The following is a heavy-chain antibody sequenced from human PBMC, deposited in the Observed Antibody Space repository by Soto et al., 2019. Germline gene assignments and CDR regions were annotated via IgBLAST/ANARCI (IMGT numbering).Heavy chain of an antibody. Sequence: QVQLVESGGGVVQPGRSLRLSCEASGFTFSSRGMHWVRQAPGKGLEWVADIWYDGSKQDYADSVKGRLTIPRDNSKSTLYLQMNSLRAEDTAVYYCARDYSHGSLDFDYRGQGTVVTVSS. V-gene: IGHV3-33*01. J-gene: IGHJ4*02. CDR3: ARDYSHGSLDFDY. D-gene: IGHD5-18*01. CDR1: GFTFSSRG. CDR2: IWYDGSKQ.